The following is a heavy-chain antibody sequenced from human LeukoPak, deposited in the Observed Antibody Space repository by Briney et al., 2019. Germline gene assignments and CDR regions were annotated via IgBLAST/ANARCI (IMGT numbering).Heavy chain of an antibody. V-gene: IGHV4-59*01. D-gene: IGHD2-15*01. CDR3: ARDAKDRKATYYYGMDV. Sequence: PSETLSLTCTVSGGSISSYYWSWIRQPPGKGLEWIGYIYYSGSTNYNPSLKSQVTISVDTSKNQFSLKLSSVTAADTAVYYCARDAKDRKATYYYGMDVWGQGTTVTVSS. CDR2: IYYSGST. J-gene: IGHJ6*02. CDR1: GGSISSYY.